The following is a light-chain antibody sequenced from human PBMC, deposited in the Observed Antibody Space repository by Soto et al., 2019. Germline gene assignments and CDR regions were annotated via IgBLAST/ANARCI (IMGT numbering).Light chain of an antibody. CDR2: KAS. CDR3: QQYNSYWT. J-gene: IGKJ1*01. V-gene: IGKV1-5*03. Sequence: DIQMTQSPSTLSASVGDRVTITCRGSQSISSWLAWYQQKPGKAPKLLIYKASSLESGVPSRFSGSGSGTEFILTISSLQPDDFATYYRQQYNSYWTFGQGTKVEIK. CDR1: QSISSW.